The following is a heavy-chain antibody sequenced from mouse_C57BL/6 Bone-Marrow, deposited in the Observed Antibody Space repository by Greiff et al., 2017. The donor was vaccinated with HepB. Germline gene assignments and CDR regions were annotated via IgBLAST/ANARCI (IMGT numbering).Heavy chain of an antibody. CDR1: GFTFSDYY. D-gene: IGHD1-1*01. J-gene: IGHJ1*03. CDR3: ARYEDYYGSSYWYFDV. V-gene: IGHV5-16*01. Sequence: DVQLVESEGGLVQPGSSMKLSCTASGFTFSDYYMAWVRQVPEKGLEWVANINYDGSSTYYLDSLKSRFIISRDNAKNILYLQMSSLKSEDTATYYCARYEDYYGSSYWYFDVWGTGTTVTVSS. CDR2: INYDGSST.